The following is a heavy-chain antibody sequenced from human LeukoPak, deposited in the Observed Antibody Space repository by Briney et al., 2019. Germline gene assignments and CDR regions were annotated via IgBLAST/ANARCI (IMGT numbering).Heavy chain of an antibody. Sequence: GGSLRLSCAASGFTFSSYEMNWVRQAPGKGLECVSYISSSGDTIYYADSVKGRFTISRDNAKNSLYLQMTSLRAEETAVYYCARDLGQYYDTSDNWFDPWGQGTLVTVSS. J-gene: IGHJ5*02. CDR3: ARDLGQYYDTSDNWFDP. V-gene: IGHV3-48*03. CDR2: ISSSGDTI. CDR1: GFTFSSYE. D-gene: IGHD3-22*01.